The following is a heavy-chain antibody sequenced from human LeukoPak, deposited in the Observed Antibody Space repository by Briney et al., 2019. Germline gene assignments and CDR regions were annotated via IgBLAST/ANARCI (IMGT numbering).Heavy chain of an antibody. Sequence: ASVKAPCNVFGYTPTELSVHWGRQGPGKGLEWMGGFGPEDGETIYAQKFQGRVTVTEDTSTDTAYMELSSLRSEDTAVYYCATGITGTTLDYWGQGTLVTVSS. D-gene: IGHD1-7*01. CDR2: FGPEDGET. J-gene: IGHJ4*02. CDR3: ATGITGTTLDY. V-gene: IGHV1-24*01. CDR1: GYTPTELS.